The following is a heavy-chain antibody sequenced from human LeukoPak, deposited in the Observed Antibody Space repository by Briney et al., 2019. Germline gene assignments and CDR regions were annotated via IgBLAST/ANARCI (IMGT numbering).Heavy chain of an antibody. CDR1: GGSFSGDF. V-gene: IGHV4-34*01. D-gene: IGHD1-26*01. CDR2: INHGGST. CDR3: ARLRGDSGRFDY. Sequence: SETLSLTCAVYGGSFSGDFWSWIRQSPGKGLEWTGEINHGGSTTYNPSLQSRVTMSVDTSTNQISLKMTSVTAADTAIYYCARLRGDSGRFDYWGQGTLVTVSS. J-gene: IGHJ4*02.